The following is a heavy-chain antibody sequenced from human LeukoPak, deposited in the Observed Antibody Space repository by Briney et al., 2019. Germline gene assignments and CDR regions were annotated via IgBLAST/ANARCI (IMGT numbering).Heavy chain of an antibody. J-gene: IGHJ4*02. CDR2: INPSGGST. Sequence: ASVKVSCKASGYTFTNYDMHWVRQAPGQGLEWMGIINPSGGSTSYAQKFQGRDTMTRDTSTSTVYMELSSLRSEDTAVYYCAKTSGHYDTSGYYYWGQGTLVTVSS. CDR3: AKTSGHYDTSGYYY. CDR1: GYTFTNYD. D-gene: IGHD3-22*01. V-gene: IGHV1-46*01.